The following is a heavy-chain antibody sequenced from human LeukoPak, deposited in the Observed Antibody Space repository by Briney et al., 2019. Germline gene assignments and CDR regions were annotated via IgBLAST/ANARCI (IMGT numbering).Heavy chain of an antibody. CDR2: IYTSGST. V-gene: IGHV4-4*07. D-gene: IGHD2-8*01. CDR3: ATYTNRLHY. J-gene: IGHJ4*02. Sequence: SETLSLTCTVSGGSFSRYHWSWIRQPAGKGLEWIGRIYTSGSTNYNPSLKSRVTISVDTSKNQFSLKLSSVTAADTAVYYCATYTNRLHYWGQGTLVTVSS. CDR1: GGSFSRYH.